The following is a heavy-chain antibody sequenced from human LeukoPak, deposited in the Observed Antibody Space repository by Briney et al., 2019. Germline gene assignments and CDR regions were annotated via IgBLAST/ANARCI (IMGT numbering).Heavy chain of an antibody. D-gene: IGHD3-22*01. CDR3: ARVSPLIRYYYDSSGYYNGVDY. Sequence: GASVKVSCKASGYTFTSYGISWVRQAPGQGLEWMGWISAYNGNTNYAQKLQGRVTMTTDTSTSTAYMELRSLRSDDTAVYYCARVSPLIRYYYDSSGYYNGVDYWGQGTLVTVSS. CDR2: ISAYNGNT. V-gene: IGHV1-18*01. J-gene: IGHJ4*02. CDR1: GYTFTSYG.